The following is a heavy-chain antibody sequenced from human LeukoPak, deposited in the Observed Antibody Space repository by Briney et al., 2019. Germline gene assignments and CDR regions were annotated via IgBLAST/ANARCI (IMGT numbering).Heavy chain of an antibody. CDR2: ISGSGKII. Sequence: GGSLRLSCAASGFTFSDYYMSWIRQAPVKGLEWGSYISGSGKIIYYADSVKGRFTISRDNAKNSLYLQMNSLRAEDTAVYYCARGRTRGYSSSSYWGQGTLVTVSS. V-gene: IGHV3-11*01. CDR3: ARGRTRGYSSSSY. D-gene: IGHD5-18*01. CDR1: GFTFSDYY. J-gene: IGHJ4*02.